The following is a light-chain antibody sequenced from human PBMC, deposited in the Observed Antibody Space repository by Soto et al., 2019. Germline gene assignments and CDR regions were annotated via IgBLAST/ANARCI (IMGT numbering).Light chain of an antibody. CDR3: QQRSSWFN. V-gene: IGKV3-11*01. Sequence: IVLTQSPATLSLSPGERATLSCRASQSVGSSLDWYQQKPGQPPRLLIYDASNRATGIPARFSGSGSGTDFTLTISGLEPEDFAVYYCQQRSSWFNFGQGTKLDIK. J-gene: IGKJ2*01. CDR1: QSVGSS. CDR2: DAS.